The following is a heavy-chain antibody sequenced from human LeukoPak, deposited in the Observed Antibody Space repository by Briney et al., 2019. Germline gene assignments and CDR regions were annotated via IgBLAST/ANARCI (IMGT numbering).Heavy chain of an antibody. D-gene: IGHD3-10*01. CDR3: AKDEHYGSGSYYHNDAFDI. Sequence: GRSLRLSCAASGFTFSSYGMHWVRQAPGKGLEWVAVISYDGSNKYYADSVKGRFTISRDNSKNTLYLQMNSLRVEDTALFYCAKDEHYGSGSYYHNDAFDIWGQGTMVTVSS. J-gene: IGHJ3*02. V-gene: IGHV3-30*18. CDR2: ISYDGSNK. CDR1: GFTFSSYG.